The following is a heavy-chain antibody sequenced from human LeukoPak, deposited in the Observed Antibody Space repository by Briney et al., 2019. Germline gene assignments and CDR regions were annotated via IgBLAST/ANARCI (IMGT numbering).Heavy chain of an antibody. V-gene: IGHV4-34*01. CDR3: AREDDGGTNY. CDR2: INHSGST. Sequence: SETLSLTCAVYGRSFSGYYWSWIRQPPGKGLEWIGEINHSGSTNYNPSLKSRVTISVDTSKNQFSLKLSSVTAADTAVYYCAREDDGGTNYWGQGTLVTVSS. CDR1: GRSFSGYY. J-gene: IGHJ4*02. D-gene: IGHD1-1*01.